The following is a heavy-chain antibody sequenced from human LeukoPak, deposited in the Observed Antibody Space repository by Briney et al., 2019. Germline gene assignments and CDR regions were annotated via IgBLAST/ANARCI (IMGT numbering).Heavy chain of an antibody. CDR1: GGSFSGYY. D-gene: IGHD5-18*01. Sequence: SETLSLTCAVYGGSFSGYYWSWIRQPPGKGLEWIGEINHSGSTNYNPSLKSRVTISVDTSKNQFSLKLSSVTAADTAVYYCARSANTALAVSDDYWGQGTLVTVSS. CDR3: ARSANTALAVSDDY. J-gene: IGHJ4*02. CDR2: INHSGST. V-gene: IGHV4-34*01.